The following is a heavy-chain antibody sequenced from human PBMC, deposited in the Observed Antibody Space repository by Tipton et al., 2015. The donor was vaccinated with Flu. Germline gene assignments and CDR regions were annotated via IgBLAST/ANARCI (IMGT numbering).Heavy chain of an antibody. J-gene: IGHJ1*01. V-gene: IGHV4-59*01. CDR3: AREGPYTSGWYRYFQH. CDR1: GSSISSYY. D-gene: IGHD6-19*01. Sequence: LRLSCTVSGSSISSYYWSWIRQPPGKGLEWIGYIYYSGSTNYNPSLKSRVTISVDTSKNQFSLKLSSVTAADTAVYYCAREGPYTSGWYRYFQHWGQGTLVTVSS. CDR2: IYYSGST.